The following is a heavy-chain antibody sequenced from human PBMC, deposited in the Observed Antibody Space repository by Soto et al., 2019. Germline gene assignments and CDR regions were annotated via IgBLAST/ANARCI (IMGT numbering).Heavy chain of an antibody. D-gene: IGHD3-3*01. CDR3: AKGGRIGEYYYYGMDV. V-gene: IGHV3-23*01. CDR1: GFTFSSYA. J-gene: IGHJ6*02. CDR2: ISGSGGST. Sequence: GSLRLSCAASGFTFSSYAMSSVLQAPGEGLEWVSAISGSGGSTYYADSVKGRFTISRDNSKNTLYLQMNSLRAEDTAVYYCAKGGRIGEYYYYGMDVWGQGTTVTVSS.